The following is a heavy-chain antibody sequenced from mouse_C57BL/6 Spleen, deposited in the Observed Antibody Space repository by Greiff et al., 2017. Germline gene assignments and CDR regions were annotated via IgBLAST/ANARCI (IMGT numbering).Heavy chain of an antibody. V-gene: IGHV1-59*01. J-gene: IGHJ2*01. D-gene: IGHD3-2*02. CDR2: IDPSDSYT. CDR3: AREVLRLLFDY. Sequence: QVQLQQPGAELVRPGTSVKLSCKASGYTFTSYWMHWVKQRPGQGLEWIGVIDPSDSYTNYNQKFKGKATLTVDTSSSTAYMQLSSLTSEDSAVYYCAREVLRLLFDYWGQGTTLTVSS. CDR1: GYTFTSYW.